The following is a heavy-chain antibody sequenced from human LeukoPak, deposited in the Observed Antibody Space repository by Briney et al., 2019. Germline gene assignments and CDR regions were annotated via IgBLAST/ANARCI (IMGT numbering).Heavy chain of an antibody. CDR1: GGTFSSYA. J-gene: IGHJ5*02. CDR3: ARGYCSGGSCNEWFDP. V-gene: IGHV1-69*06. Sequence: SVKVSCKASGGTFSSYAISWVRQAPGQGLEWMGGIIPIFGTANYAQKFQGRVTITADKSASTAYMELSSLRSEDTAVYYCARGYCSGGSCNEWFDPWGQGTLVTVSS. D-gene: IGHD2-15*01. CDR2: IIPIFGTA.